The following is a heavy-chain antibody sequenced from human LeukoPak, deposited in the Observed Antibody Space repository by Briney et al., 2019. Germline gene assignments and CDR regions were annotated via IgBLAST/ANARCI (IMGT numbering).Heavy chain of an antibody. CDR1: GFTFSSYA. CDR2: ISGSGGST. CDR3: AKAYGSGWAPFDY. D-gene: IGHD6-19*01. V-gene: IGHV3-23*01. Sequence: PGGSLRLSCAASGFTFSSYAMSWVRQAPGKGLEWASAISGSGGSTDYADSVKGRFTISRDNSKNTLYLQMNTLRSEHTAVYYCAKAYGSGWAPFDYWGQGTLVTVSS. J-gene: IGHJ4*02.